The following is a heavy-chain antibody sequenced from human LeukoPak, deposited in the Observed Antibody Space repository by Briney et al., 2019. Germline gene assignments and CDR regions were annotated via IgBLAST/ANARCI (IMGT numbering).Heavy chain of an antibody. CDR2: NSGSGGST. V-gene: IGHV3-23*01. J-gene: IGHJ4*02. CDR1: GFTFSSYA. CDR3: AKGFRWTVTTVYFDY. Sequence: GGSLRLSCAASGFTFSSYAMSWVRQAPGKGLEWVSANSGSGGSTYYADSVKGRFTISRDNSKNTLYLQMNSLRAEDTAVYYCAKGFRWTVTTVYFDYWGQGTLVTVSS. D-gene: IGHD4-17*01.